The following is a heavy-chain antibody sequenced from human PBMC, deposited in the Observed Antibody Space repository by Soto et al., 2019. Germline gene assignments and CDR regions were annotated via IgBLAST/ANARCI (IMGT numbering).Heavy chain of an antibody. J-gene: IGHJ5*02. CDR2: ISFRGGST. V-gene: IGHV3-23*01. Sequence: GGSLRLSCAASGFPVSNYIMTEVCHTTIQGLDRLSAISFRGGSTYYADFVKGRITPSRSNSKNTLYHQLNNLRAEDTAVYYCAKVSVSGYYDSSGDGNWFDPWGQGTLGTVSS. CDR1: GFPVSNYI. CDR3: AKVSVSGYYDSSGDGNWFDP. D-gene: IGHD3-22*01.